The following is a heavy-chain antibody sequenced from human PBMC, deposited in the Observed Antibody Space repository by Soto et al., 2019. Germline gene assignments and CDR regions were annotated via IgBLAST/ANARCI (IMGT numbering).Heavy chain of an antibody. CDR2: INHSGST. CDR1: GGSFSGYY. J-gene: IGHJ3*02. D-gene: IGHD1-26*01. CDR3: ARRPIVGATVKHAFDI. Sequence: PSETLSLTCAVYGGSFSGYYWSWIRQPPGKGLEWIGEINHSGSTNYNPSLKSRVTISVDTSKNQFSLKLSSVTAADTAVYYCARRPIVGATVKHAFDIWGQGTMVTVSS. V-gene: IGHV4-34*01.